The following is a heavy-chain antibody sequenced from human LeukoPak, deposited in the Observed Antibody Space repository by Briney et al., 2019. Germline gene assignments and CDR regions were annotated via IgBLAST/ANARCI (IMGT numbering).Heavy chain of an antibody. D-gene: IGHD1-1*01. J-gene: IGHJ3*02. Sequence: PGGSLRLSCKASGFVFGDYYMNWIRQAPGKGLECLSYIGSGTINHSNYADSVKGRFTISRDNARNSLYLQMNSLRGEDTAVYYCARTQLDLDGFDIWGQGTTVTVSS. V-gene: IGHV3-11*06. CDR2: IGSGTINHS. CDR1: GFVFGDYY. CDR3: ARTQLDLDGFDI.